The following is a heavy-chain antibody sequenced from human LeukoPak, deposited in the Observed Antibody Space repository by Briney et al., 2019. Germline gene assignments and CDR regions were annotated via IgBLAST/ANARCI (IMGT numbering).Heavy chain of an antibody. CDR2: INHSGST. Sequence: PSETLSLTCAVYGGSFSGYYWSWIRQPPGKGLEWIGEINHSGSTNYNPSLKSRVTISVDTSKNQFSLKLSSVTAADTAVYYCAREPIAARGFDYWGQGTLVTVSS. V-gene: IGHV4-34*01. CDR3: AREPIAARGFDY. CDR1: GGSFSGYY. D-gene: IGHD6-6*01. J-gene: IGHJ4*02.